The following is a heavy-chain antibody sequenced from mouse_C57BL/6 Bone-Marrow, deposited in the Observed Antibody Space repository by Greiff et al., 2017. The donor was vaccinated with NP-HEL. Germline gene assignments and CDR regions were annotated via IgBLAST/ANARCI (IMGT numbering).Heavy chain of an antibody. CDR3: ARSYYDFEDFDY. CDR2: IYPGSGST. J-gene: IGHJ2*01. CDR1: GYTFTSYW. V-gene: IGHV1-55*01. Sequence: QVQLQQPGAELVKPGASVKMSCKASGYTFTSYWITWVKQRPGQGLEWIGDIYPGSGSTNYNEKFKSKATLTVDTSSSTAYMQLSSLTSEDSAVYYCARSYYDFEDFDYWGQAPLSQSPQ. D-gene: IGHD2-4*01.